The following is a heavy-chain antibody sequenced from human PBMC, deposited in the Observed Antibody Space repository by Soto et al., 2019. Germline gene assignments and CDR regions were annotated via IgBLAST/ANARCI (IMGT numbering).Heavy chain of an antibody. CDR2: INPSGDSR. D-gene: IGHD2-15*01. Sequence: ASVKVSCKASGFSFSDYFMHWVRQAPGQGLEWMGIINPSGDSRNYAQKFQGRVTITRDTSTSTVYMDLSSLRYEDTAVYYCARDNSQKYGTPAASSWFHHWAQGTPATVCS. CDR3: ARDNSQKYGTPAASSWFHH. V-gene: IGHV1-46*01. J-gene: IGHJ1*01. CDR1: GFSFSDYF.